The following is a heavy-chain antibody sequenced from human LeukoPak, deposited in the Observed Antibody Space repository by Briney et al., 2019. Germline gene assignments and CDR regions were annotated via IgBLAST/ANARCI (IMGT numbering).Heavy chain of an antibody. CDR3: ATMTSLNSFFY. CDR2: IDPSDSYT. D-gene: IGHD2/OR15-2a*01. J-gene: IGHJ4*02. CDR1: GHNFDNHW. Sequence: GESLKISCKISGHNFDNHWISWVRQMPGKGLEWMGRIDPSDSYTNYSPSSQGHVTIPVDRSINTAYLQWGSLKASDTAMYYCATMTSLNSFFYWGQGTLVTVSS. V-gene: IGHV5-10-1*01.